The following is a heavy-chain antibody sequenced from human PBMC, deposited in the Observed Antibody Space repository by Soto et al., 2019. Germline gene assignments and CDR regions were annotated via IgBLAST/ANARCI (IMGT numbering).Heavy chain of an antibody. V-gene: IGHV3-64*01. D-gene: IGHD3-10*01. CDR1: GFTFSSYA. CDR3: GRGGSGSYYFDY. Sequence: EVQLVESGGGLVQPGGSLRLSCAASGFTFSSYAMHWVRQAPGKGLEYVSAISSNGGSTYYANSVKGRFTISRDNSKKPLYHQMGSLRAEDVAVYYCGRGGSGSYYFDYWGQGSLVTVSS. CDR2: ISSNGGST. J-gene: IGHJ4*02.